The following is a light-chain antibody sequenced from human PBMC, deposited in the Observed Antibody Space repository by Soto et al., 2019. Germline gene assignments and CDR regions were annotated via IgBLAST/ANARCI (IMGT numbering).Light chain of an antibody. Sequence: QSALTHPASVSGPPGQSITISCTGTSSDVGAYNYVSWYQQHPGKAPKLMIYEVSNRPSGVSNRFSGSKSGNTASLTISGLQAEDEADYYCSSYISSSTLVFGTGNKVTV. CDR3: SSYISSSTLV. CDR1: SSDVGAYNY. V-gene: IGLV2-14*01. J-gene: IGLJ1*01. CDR2: EVS.